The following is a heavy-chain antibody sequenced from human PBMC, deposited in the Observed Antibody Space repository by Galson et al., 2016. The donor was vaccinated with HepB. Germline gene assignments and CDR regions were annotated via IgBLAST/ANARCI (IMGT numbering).Heavy chain of an antibody. Sequence: SLRLSCAASGFNLSNYWMHWVRQAPGKGLVWVSHIKSDGRSTNYADSVKGRFTISRDSAKNTLYLQMNSLRAEDTAIYYCAKHSSGSYSGSPLWGQGTLVTVSS. D-gene: IGHD1-26*01. CDR1: GFNLSNYW. V-gene: IGHV3-74*01. CDR2: IKSDGRST. J-gene: IGHJ4*02. CDR3: AKHSSGSYSGSPL.